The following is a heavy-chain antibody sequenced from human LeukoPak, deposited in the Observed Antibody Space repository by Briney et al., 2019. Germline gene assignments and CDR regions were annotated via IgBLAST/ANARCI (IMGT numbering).Heavy chain of an antibody. CDR2: IWYDGSNK. V-gene: IGHV3-33*08. CDR1: GFTFSSYG. Sequence: GGSLRLSCAASGFTFSSYGMHWVRQAPGKGLEWVAVIWYDGSNKYYADSVKGRFTISRDNSKNTLYLQMNSLRAEDTAVYYCARDPPPPGAYYFDYWGQGTLVTVSS. CDR3: ARDPPPPGAYYFDY. J-gene: IGHJ4*02.